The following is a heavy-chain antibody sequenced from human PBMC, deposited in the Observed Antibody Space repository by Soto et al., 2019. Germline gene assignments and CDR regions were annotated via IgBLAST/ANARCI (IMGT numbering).Heavy chain of an antibody. Sequence: QVQLVESGGGVVQPGRSLRLSCAASGFTFSSYAMHWVRQAPGKGLEWVAVISYDGSNKYYADSVKGRFTISRDNSKNTLYLQMNSLRAEDTAVYYCARGVGRDSSGQYFQHWGQGTLVTVSS. J-gene: IGHJ1*01. CDR2: ISYDGSNK. CDR3: ARGVGRDSSGQYFQH. V-gene: IGHV3-30-3*01. D-gene: IGHD3-22*01. CDR1: GFTFSSYA.